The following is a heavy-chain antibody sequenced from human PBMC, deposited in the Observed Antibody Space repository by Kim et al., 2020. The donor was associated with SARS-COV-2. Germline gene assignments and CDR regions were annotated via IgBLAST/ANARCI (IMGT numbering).Heavy chain of an antibody. Sequence: SGGSTYYADSVKGRFTISRDNSKNTLYLQMNSLRAEDTAVYYCAKWDWSCWGQGTLVTVSS. CDR3: AKWDWSC. V-gene: IGHV3-23*01. CDR2: SGGST. D-gene: IGHD3-9*01. J-gene: IGHJ4*02.